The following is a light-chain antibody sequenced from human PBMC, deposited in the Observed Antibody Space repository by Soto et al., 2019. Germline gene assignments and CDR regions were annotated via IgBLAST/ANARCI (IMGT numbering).Light chain of an antibody. J-gene: IGKJ1*01. V-gene: IGKV1-8*01. CDR3: LQYFTYPRT. CDR2: FAS. CDR1: QGVGGK. Sequence: ASQGVGGKLAWYQQRPGKVPRLVIYFASTLPSGVPSRFSASGSGTEFTLTISRLQAEDFATYYCLQYFTYPRTFGQGTKVDIK.